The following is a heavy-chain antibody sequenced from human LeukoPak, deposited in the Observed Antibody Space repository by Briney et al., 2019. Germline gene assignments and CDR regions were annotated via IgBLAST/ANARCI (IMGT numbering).Heavy chain of an antibody. Sequence: ASVKVSRKSSGYTFTGYYMHWVRQAPGQGLEWMGRINPNSGGTNYAQKFQGRVTMTRDTSISTAYMELSSLRSEDTAVYYCARCRSSTSCYFLDYWGQGTLVTVSS. CDR1: GYTFTGYY. J-gene: IGHJ4*02. V-gene: IGHV1-2*06. D-gene: IGHD2-2*01. CDR2: INPNSGGT. CDR3: ARCRSSTSCYFLDY.